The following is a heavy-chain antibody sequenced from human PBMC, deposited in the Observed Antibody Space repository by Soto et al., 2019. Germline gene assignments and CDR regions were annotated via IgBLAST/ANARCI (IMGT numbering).Heavy chain of an antibody. Sequence: ASVKVSCKASGYTFTSYAMHWVRQAPGQRLEWMGWISAYNGNTNYAQKLQGRVTMTTDTSTSTAYMELRSLRSDDTAVYYCAGGDGGSYYTNFDYWGQGTLVTVSS. CDR1: GYTFTSYA. J-gene: IGHJ4*02. CDR3: AGGDGGSYYTNFDY. V-gene: IGHV1-18*01. CDR2: ISAYNGNT. D-gene: IGHD1-26*01.